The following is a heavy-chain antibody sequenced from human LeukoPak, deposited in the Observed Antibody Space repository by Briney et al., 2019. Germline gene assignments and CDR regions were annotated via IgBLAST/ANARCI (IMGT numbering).Heavy chain of an antibody. CDR1: GFTFSSYW. CDR3: ARGHGDYGIN. V-gene: IGHV3-7*01. CDR2: MKPDGSEK. J-gene: IGHJ4*02. D-gene: IGHD4-17*01. Sequence: SGGSLRLSCAVSGFTFSSYWMTWVRQAPGKGLEWVATMKPDGSEKYYVDSVKGRFTISRGNAKNSLYLQMNSLRAEDTAVYYCARGHGDYGINWGQGTLVTVSS.